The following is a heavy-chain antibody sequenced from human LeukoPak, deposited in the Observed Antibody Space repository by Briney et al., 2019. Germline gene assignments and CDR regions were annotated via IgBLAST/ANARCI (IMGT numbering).Heavy chain of an antibody. CDR1: GYTFTSYD. J-gene: IGHJ3*02. V-gene: IGHV1-69*13. CDR2: IIPIFGTA. D-gene: IGHD1-7*01. Sequence: SVKVSCKASGYTFTSYDINWVRQAPRQGLEWMGGIIPIFGTANYAQIFQGRVTITADESTSTAYMELSSLRSEDTAVYYCARDTITGTTSDAFDIWGQGTMVTVSS. CDR3: ARDTITGTTSDAFDI.